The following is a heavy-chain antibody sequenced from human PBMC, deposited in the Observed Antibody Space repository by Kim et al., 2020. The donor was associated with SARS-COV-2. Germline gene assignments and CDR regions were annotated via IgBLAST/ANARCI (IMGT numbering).Heavy chain of an antibody. Sequence: ASVKVSCKASGYTFTSYDINWVRQATGQGLEWMGWMNPNSGNTGYAQKFQGRVTMTRNTSISTAYMELSSLRSEDTAVYYCARGLRQWPYYYYYYYGMDVWGQGTTVTVSS. D-gene: IGHD6-19*01. V-gene: IGHV1-8*01. CDR2: MNPNSGNT. CDR1: GYTFTSYD. CDR3: ARGLRQWPYYYYYYYGMDV. J-gene: IGHJ6*02.